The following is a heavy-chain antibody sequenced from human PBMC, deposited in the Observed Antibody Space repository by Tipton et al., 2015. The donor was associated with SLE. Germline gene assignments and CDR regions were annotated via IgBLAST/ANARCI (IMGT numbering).Heavy chain of an antibody. D-gene: IGHD3-16*02. V-gene: IGHV3-33*06. Sequence: SLILSCAASGFTFSSSGMHWVSQAPGMGLEWVAVIWYDGSNKYYADSVKGRVTISRDNSKNTLYLKMNSLRVEDTAVYYCAKDGDYVWGSYRYRGDAFDIWGQGTMVTVSS. CDR3: AKDGDYVWGSYRYRGDAFDI. CDR1: GFTFSSSG. J-gene: IGHJ3*02. CDR2: IWYDGSNK.